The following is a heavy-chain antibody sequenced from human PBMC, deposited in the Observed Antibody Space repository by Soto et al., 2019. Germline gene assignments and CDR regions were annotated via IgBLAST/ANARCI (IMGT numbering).Heavy chain of an antibody. CDR1: GGSISSYY. Sequence: SETLSLTCTVSGGSISSYYWSWIRQPPGKGLEWIGYIYYSGSTNYNPSLKSRVTISVDTSKNQFSLKLSSVTAADTAVYYCTLGATFAFDIWGQGTMVTVSS. J-gene: IGHJ3*02. V-gene: IGHV4-59*01. D-gene: IGHD1-26*01. CDR3: TLGATFAFDI. CDR2: IYYSGST.